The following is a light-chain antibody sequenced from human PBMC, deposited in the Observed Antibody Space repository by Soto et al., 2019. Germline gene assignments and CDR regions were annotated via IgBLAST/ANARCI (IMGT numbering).Light chain of an antibody. Sequence: AIRMTQSPSSLSASTGDRVTITCRASQGISSYLAWYQQKPGKAPKLLIYAASTLQSGVPSRFSGSGSGTDFTLTISCLQSEDFATYYCQQYYNYPRTFAQGTKVEIK. CDR1: QGISSY. CDR2: AAS. V-gene: IGKV1-8*01. CDR3: QQYYNYPRT. J-gene: IGKJ1*01.